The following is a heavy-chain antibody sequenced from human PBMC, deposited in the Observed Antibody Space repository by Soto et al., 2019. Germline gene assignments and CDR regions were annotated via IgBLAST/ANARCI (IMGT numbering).Heavy chain of an antibody. CDR1: SASLSNFY. Sequence: SETLSLTCSVSSASLSNFYWSWIRQPPGKGLEWIGYVFYNDKDYSVSTSYNPSLKSRVTMSVDTSENQFSLKMTSVTAADTAVYYCARGWVWSGDVNWFDPWGQGTLVTVS. D-gene: IGHD3-3*01. V-gene: IGHV4-59*01. CDR2: VFYNDKDYSVST. CDR3: ARGWVWSGDVNWFDP. J-gene: IGHJ5*02.